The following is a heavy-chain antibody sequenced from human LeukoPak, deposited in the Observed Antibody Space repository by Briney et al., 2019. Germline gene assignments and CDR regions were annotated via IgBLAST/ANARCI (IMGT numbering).Heavy chain of an antibody. CDR3: AARRRDAYKYGAFDI. Sequence: SGGSLRLSCAASGFSFINYGIHWVRQAPGKGLEWATFIKYDGSENQYSDSVKGRFTISRDNSRNTLNLQMTGLRTEDTAVYYCAARRRDAYKYGAFDIWGQGTMVAVYS. V-gene: IGHV3-30*02. J-gene: IGHJ3*02. CDR1: GFSFINYG. CDR2: IKYDGSEN. D-gene: IGHD5-24*01.